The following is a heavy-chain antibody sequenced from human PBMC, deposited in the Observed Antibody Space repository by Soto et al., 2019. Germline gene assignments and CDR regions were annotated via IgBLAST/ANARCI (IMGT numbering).Heavy chain of an antibody. J-gene: IGHJ4*02. CDR2: INHSGST. CDR3: ARITRTKLGYCSSTSCYASQLEDYFDY. CDR1: GGSFSGYY. V-gene: IGHV4-34*01. D-gene: IGHD2-2*01. Sequence: PSETLSLTCAVYGGSFSGYYWSWIRQPPGKGLEWIGEINHSGSTNYNPSLKSRVTISVDTSKNQFSLKLSSVTAADTAVYYCARITRTKLGYCSSTSCYASQLEDYFDYWGQGTLVTVSS.